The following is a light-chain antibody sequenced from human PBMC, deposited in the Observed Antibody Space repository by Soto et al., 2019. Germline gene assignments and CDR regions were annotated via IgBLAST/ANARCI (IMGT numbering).Light chain of an antibody. J-gene: IGKJ5*01. V-gene: IGKV3-15*01. CDR2: EAS. Sequence: DIEMTQSPATLSASLGDRATLSCRASQTISSSLAWYQQKPGQAPRLLIYEASTRATGIPASFSGSGSGTEFTLPISSLQPEDFAVYYCQQYYDWPITFGQGTRLEIK. CDR1: QTISSS. CDR3: QQYYDWPIT.